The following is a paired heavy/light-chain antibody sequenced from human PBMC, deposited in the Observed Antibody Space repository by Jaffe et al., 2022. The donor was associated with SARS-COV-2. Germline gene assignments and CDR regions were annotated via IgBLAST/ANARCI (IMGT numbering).Light chain of an antibody. CDR2: GAS. CDR3: QQYNSWPPWT. V-gene: IGKV3-15*01. Sequence: EIVMTQSPATLSVSPGERATLSCRASQSVGSNLAWYQQKVGQAPRLLIYGASTRATGIPARFSGSGSGTEFTLTISSLQSEDFAAYYCQQYNSWPPWTFGQGTKVEIK. CDR1: QSVGSN. J-gene: IGKJ1*01.
Heavy chain of an antibody. V-gene: IGHV3-23*04. D-gene: IGHD2-21*02. J-gene: IGHJ1*01. CDR1: GFTFNMYA. CDR3: AKGVLPYGTMTAMFLQY. Sequence: EVQLVESGGGLVQPGGSLRLSCAASGFTFNMYAMIWVRQAPGKGLEWVSGITGSGDDTYYADSVKGRFTTSRDNSRNTQYLQLDSLRAEDTAIYYCAKGVLPYGTMTAMFLQYWGRGTLVTVSS. CDR2: ITGSGDDT.